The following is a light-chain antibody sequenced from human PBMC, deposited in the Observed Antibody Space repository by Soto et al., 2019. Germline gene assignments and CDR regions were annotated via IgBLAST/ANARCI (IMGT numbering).Light chain of an antibody. CDR3: QQRSNWHRT. CDR1: QNIINY. V-gene: IGKV3-11*01. J-gene: IGKJ1*01. Sequence: ILLTQSQSTLSLSPARRAHLXLRPSQNIINYLIWYQQKPGQDPRLLIYDVSNRANGTPARFSGSGSGTDFTLTISSLEPEDFAVYYCQQRSNWHRTFGQGTKVDIK. CDR2: DVS.